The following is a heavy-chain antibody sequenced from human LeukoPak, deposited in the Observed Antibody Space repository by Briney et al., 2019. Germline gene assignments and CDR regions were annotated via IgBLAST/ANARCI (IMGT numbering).Heavy chain of an antibody. J-gene: IGHJ3*02. CDR2: IRDDGGNK. V-gene: IGHV3-30*02. CDR3: AREGYYDSSGHGDAFDI. D-gene: IGHD3-22*01. Sequence: PGGSLRLSCAASGFTFSSYGMHWVRQAPGKGLEWAAFIRDDGGNKFYADSVKGRFTISRDNSKNTLYLQMNSLRAEDTAVYYCAREGYYDSSGHGDAFDIWGQGTMVTVSS. CDR1: GFTFSSYG.